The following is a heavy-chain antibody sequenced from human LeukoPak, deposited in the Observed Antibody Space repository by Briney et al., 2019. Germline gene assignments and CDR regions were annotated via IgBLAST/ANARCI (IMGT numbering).Heavy chain of an antibody. CDR1: SSSIIANHY. CDR2: IYHSGIT. CDR3: ARGGQWLPFDY. J-gene: IGHJ4*02. V-gene: IGHV4-38-2*01. Sequence: SETLSLTCAVSSSSIIANHYWAWIRQPPGKGLQWIGNIYHSGITYYSPSLMSRVTMSVDTSKNQFSLKLSSVTAADTAVYYCARGGQWLPFDYWGQGTRVTVSS. D-gene: IGHD6-19*01.